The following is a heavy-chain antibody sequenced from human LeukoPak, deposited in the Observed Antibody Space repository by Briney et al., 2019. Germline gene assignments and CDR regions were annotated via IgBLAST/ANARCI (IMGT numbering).Heavy chain of an antibody. CDR2: IRSKANTYAT. CDR3: TTSTVVTPTNDY. Sequence: GGSLRLSCAASGFTFSDSAMHWVRQASGKGLEWVGRIRSKANTYATSYAASVEGRFTISRDDSKNTVFLQMNSLKTDDTAVYYCTTSTVVTPTNDYWGQGTLVTVSS. V-gene: IGHV3-73*01. CDR1: GFTFSDSA. J-gene: IGHJ4*02. D-gene: IGHD4-23*01.